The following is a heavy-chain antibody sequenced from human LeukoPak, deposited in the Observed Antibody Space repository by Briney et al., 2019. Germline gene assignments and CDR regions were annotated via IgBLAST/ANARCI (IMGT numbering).Heavy chain of an antibody. V-gene: IGHV3-23*01. CDR2: ISGSGGST. D-gene: IGHD6-13*01. CDR1: GFTFSNYA. CDR3: AKDPRYRIAAAGTDY. J-gene: IGHJ4*02. Sequence: GGSLRLSCAASGFTFSNYAMSWVRQAPGKGLEWVSAISGSGGSTYYADSVKGRFTISRDNSKNTLYLQMNSLRAEDTAVYYCAKDPRYRIAAAGTDYWGQGTLVTVSS.